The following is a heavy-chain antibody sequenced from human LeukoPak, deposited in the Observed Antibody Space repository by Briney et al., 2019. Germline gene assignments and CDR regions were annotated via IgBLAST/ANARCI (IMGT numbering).Heavy chain of an antibody. V-gene: IGHV3-30*18. Sequence: GGSLRLSCAASGFTLSDYYMSWIRQAPGKGLEWVAVISYDGSNKYYADSVKGRFTISRDNSKNTLYLQMNSLRAEDTAVYYCPKDRATGTQFYFYGMDVWGQGTTVTVSS. CDR1: GFTLSDYY. J-gene: IGHJ6*02. D-gene: IGHD3-10*01. CDR3: PKDRATGTQFYFYGMDV. CDR2: ISYDGSNK.